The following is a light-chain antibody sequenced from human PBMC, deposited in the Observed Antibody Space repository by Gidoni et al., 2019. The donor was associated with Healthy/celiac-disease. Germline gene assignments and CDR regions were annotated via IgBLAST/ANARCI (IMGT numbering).Light chain of an antibody. CDR2: AAS. CDR3: QHSYSPLGT. CDR1: QSISSY. V-gene: IGKV1-39*01. J-gene: IGKJ3*01. Sequence: DIQMTKPPSSLSASVGDRVTTTGRARQSISSYLYWYQQKPGKAPKLLFYAASSLQSVVPSRFSSSGSAKDSTLTISSLQPEYFATYYYQHSYSPLGTFGPGTKVDIK.